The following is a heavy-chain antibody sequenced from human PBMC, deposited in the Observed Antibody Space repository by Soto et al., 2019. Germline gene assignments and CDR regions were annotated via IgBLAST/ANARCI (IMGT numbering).Heavy chain of an antibody. CDR1: GFTFSSYA. V-gene: IGHV3-23*01. CDR3: ATRGFWDYYDSSGYVDAFDI. CDR2: ISGSGGST. Sequence: GGSLRLSCAASGFTFSSYAMSWVRQAPGKGLEWVSAISGSGGSTYYADSVKGRFTISRDNSKNTLYLQMNSLRAEDTAVYYCATRGFWDYYDSSGYVDAFDIWGQGTMVTVSS. J-gene: IGHJ3*02. D-gene: IGHD3-22*01.